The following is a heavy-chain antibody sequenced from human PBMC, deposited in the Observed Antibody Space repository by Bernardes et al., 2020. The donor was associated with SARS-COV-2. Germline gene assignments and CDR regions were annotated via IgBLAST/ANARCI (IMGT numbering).Heavy chain of an antibody. CDR2: ITSDGSST. CDR1: GFTFSSSS. Sequence: GGSLRLSCAASGFTFSSSSMHWVRQAPGKGLVWVSRITSDGSSTNYADSVKGRFTISRDNAKNTLYLQMNSLRAEDTAVYYCAKSPTPVYYDILTGYFDYCDYWGQGTLGTVSS. V-gene: IGHV3-74*01. J-gene: IGHJ4*02. CDR3: AKSPTPVYYDILTGYFDYCDY. D-gene: IGHD3-9*01.